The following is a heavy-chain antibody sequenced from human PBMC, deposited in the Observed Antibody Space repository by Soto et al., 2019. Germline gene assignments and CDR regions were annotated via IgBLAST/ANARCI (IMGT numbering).Heavy chain of an antibody. CDR1: GGSISSYY. V-gene: IGHV4-59*01. Sequence: SETLSLTCTVSGGSISSYYWSWIRQPPGKGLEWIGHIYYSGSTNYNPSLKSRVTISVDTSKNQFSLKLSSVTAADTAVYYCARGGVDYYDSSGYYGAYDAFDIWGQGPMVTV. CDR2: IYYSGST. J-gene: IGHJ3*02. D-gene: IGHD3-22*01. CDR3: ARGGVDYYDSSGYYGAYDAFDI.